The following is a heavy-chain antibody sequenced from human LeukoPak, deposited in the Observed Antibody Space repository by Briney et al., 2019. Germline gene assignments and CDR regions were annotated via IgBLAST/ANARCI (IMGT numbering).Heavy chain of an antibody. J-gene: IGHJ4*02. CDR3: ARVAHTAMVQYYFDY. CDR1: GGTFSSYA. CDR2: IIPIFGTA. D-gene: IGHD5-18*01. Sequence: SVKVSCKASGGTFSSYAISWVRQAPGQGLEWMGGIIPIFGTANYAQKFQGRVTITADESTSTAYMELSSLRSEDTAVYYCARVAHTAMVQYYFDYWGKGTLVTVSS. V-gene: IGHV1-69*13.